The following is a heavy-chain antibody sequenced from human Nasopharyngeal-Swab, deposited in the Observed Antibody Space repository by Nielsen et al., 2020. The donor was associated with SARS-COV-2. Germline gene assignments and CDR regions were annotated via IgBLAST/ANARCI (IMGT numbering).Heavy chain of an antibody. V-gene: IGHV3-33*01. Sequence: GESLKISCAASGFTFSTFGMHWVRQAPGKGLEWVAVIWYDGSTKYYADSVKGRFTISRDNAKNTLYLQMNSLRAEDTAIYYCARDEAGTANSGFDYWGQGTLVTVSS. CDR2: IWYDGSTK. CDR3: ARDEAGTANSGFDY. CDR1: GFTFSTFG. J-gene: IGHJ4*02. D-gene: IGHD1-1*01.